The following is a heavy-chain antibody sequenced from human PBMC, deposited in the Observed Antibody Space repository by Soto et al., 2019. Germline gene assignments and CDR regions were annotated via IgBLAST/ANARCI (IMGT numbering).Heavy chain of an antibody. Sequence: ASVKVSCKASGYTFTSYAMHWVRQAPGQRLEWMGWINAGNGNTKYSQKFQGRVTITRDTSASTAYMELSSLRSEDTAVYYCARQTDISPRRAYGKSYYSGMDVWGKETRFTFPA. D-gene: IGHD2-15*01. J-gene: IGHJ6*04. CDR2: INAGNGNT. CDR3: ARQTDISPRRAYGKSYYSGMDV. CDR1: GYTFTSYA. V-gene: IGHV1-3*01.